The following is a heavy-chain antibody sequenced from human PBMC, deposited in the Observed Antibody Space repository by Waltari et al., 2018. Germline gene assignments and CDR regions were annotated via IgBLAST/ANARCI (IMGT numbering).Heavy chain of an antibody. Sequence: QVQLQESGPGLVKPSQTLSLTCTVSGGSISSGSYYWSWIRQPAGKGLEWIGRIYTSGSTNYNPSLKSRVTISVDTSKNQFSLKLSSVTAADTAVYYCARNQRMGSGWYGGYYFDYWGQGTLVTVSS. CDR1: GGSISSGSYY. V-gene: IGHV4-61*02. CDR3: ARNQRMGSGWYGGYYFDY. D-gene: IGHD6-19*01. J-gene: IGHJ4*02. CDR2: IYTSGST.